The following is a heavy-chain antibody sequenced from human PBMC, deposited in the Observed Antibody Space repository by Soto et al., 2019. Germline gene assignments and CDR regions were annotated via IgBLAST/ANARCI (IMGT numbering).Heavy chain of an antibody. V-gene: IGHV3-48*01. CDR2: ISSSSSAI. J-gene: IGHJ4*02. Sequence: GGSLRLSCAASGFTFSSYSMNWVRQAPGKGLEWISYISSSSSAIYCADTVRGRFTGYRDNAKNSLYLEMNSLRVEDAAVYYCVRQNWDSYFSYGDSWGQGT. CDR1: GFTFSSYS. CDR3: VRQNWDSYFSYGDS. D-gene: IGHD2-21*01.